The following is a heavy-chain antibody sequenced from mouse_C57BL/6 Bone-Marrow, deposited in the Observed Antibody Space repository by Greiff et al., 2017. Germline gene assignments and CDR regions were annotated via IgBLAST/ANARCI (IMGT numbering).Heavy chain of an antibody. V-gene: IGHV5-17*01. Sequence: EVQLVESGGGLVKPGGSLKLSCAASGFPFSDYGMHWVRQAPEKGLKWVAYINSGSGTINYTDTVKGRFTISGAHAKNTGFLQMTSLRSEDTAMYYCARGEYAYEGAWFAYWGQGTMVTVSA. J-gene: IGHJ3*01. CDR2: INSGSGTI. D-gene: IGHD2-2*01. CDR1: GFPFSDYG. CDR3: ARGEYAYEGAWFAY.